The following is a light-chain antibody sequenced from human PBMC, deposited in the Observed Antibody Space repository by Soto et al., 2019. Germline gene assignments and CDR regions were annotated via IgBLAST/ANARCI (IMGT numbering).Light chain of an antibody. CDR2: GAF. V-gene: IGKV3-11*01. J-gene: IGKJ5*01. Sequence: EIVLTQSPATLSLSPVERATLSCMSSPSVTNFLAWYQQTPGQAPRLLIYGAFNRATGIPARFSGSGSGTDFTLTISSLEPEDSAVYYCQQRNVWPPVNCGQGTRREIK. CDR1: PSVTNF. CDR3: QQRNVWPPVN.